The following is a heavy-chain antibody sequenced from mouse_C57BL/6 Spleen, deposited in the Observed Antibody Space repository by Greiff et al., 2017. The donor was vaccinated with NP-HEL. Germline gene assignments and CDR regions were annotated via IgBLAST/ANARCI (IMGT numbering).Heavy chain of an antibody. Sequence: QVQLQQSGAELARPGASVKLSCKASGYTFTSYGISWVKQRTGQGLEWIGEIYPRSGNTYYNEKFKGKATLTADKSSSTAYMELRSLTSEDSAVYFCARYEGTPWYFDVWGTGTTVTVSS. CDR2: IYPRSGNT. CDR3: ARYEGTPWYFDV. V-gene: IGHV1-81*01. J-gene: IGHJ1*03. CDR1: GYTFTSYG. D-gene: IGHD2-12*01.